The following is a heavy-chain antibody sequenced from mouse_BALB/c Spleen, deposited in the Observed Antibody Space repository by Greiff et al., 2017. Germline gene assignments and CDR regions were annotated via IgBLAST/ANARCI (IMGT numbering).Heavy chain of an antibody. CDR3: ARYYSPIYYYGSSFDY. Sequence: QVQLQQSGAELMKPGASVKISCKATGYTFSSYWIEWVKQRPGHGLEWIGEILPGSGSTNYNEKFKGKATFTADTSSNTAYMQLSSLTSEDSAVYYCARYYSPIYYYGSSFDYWGQGTTLTVSS. CDR1: GYTFSSYW. D-gene: IGHD1-1*01. CDR2: ILPGSGST. V-gene: IGHV1-9*01. J-gene: IGHJ2*01.